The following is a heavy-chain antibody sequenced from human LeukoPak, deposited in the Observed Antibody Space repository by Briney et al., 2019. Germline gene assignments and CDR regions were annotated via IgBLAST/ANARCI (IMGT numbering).Heavy chain of an antibody. Sequence: GGSLRLSCAASEFTFVRYAMNWVRRAPGKGLEGVSYISSSSFKIGYADSVKGRLTISRDNSKNSLYLQMDSLRVEDTAVYYCVRDPSYGSSWYYYMDVWGKGTTVTVSS. CDR2: ISSSSFKI. CDR3: VRDPSYGSSWYYYMDV. D-gene: IGHD6-13*01. V-gene: IGHV3-48*04. CDR1: EFTFVRYA. J-gene: IGHJ6*03.